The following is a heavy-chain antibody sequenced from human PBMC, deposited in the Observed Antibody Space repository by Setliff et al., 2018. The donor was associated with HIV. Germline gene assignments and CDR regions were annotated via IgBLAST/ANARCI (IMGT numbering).Heavy chain of an antibody. J-gene: IGHJ2*01. V-gene: IGHV1-3*01. CDR1: GYTFTSYA. Sequence: GASVKVSCKASGYTFTSYAMHWVRQAPGQRLEWMGWINAGNGNTKYSQKFQGRVTITRDTSTSIAYMELKSLRSEDTAVYYCARDHHSGRGSNFPWYSDLWGRGTLVTVSS. CDR2: INAGNGNT. D-gene: IGHD1-26*01. CDR3: ARDHHSGRGSNFPWYSDL.